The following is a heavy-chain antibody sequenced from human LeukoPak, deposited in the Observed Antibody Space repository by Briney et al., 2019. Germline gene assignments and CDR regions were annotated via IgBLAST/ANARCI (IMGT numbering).Heavy chain of an antibody. D-gene: IGHD5-18*01. J-gene: IGHJ4*02. CDR3: AKGRAYSYGIDY. CDR1: GFTFSSYG. V-gene: IGHV3-30*02. CDR2: IRYDGSNK. Sequence: PGGSLRLSCAASGFTFSSYGMHWVRQAPGKGLEWVAFIRYDGSNKYYADSVKGRFTISRDNSKNTLYLQMNSLRAEDTAVYYCAKGRAYSYGIDYWGQGTLVTVSS.